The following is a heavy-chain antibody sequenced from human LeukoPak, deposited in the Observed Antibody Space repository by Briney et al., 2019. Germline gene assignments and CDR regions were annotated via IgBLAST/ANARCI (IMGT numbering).Heavy chain of an antibody. CDR3: ARHPIYYYDSSGYQGGFDY. CDR2: IYYSGST. D-gene: IGHD3-22*01. V-gene: IGHV4-59*08. Sequence: PSETLSLTCTVSGGSISSYYWSWIRQPPGKGLEWIGSIYYSGSTYYNPSLKSRVTISVDTSKNQFSLKLSSVTAADTAVYYCARHPIYYYDSSGYQGGFDYWGQGTLVTVSS. CDR1: GGSISSYY. J-gene: IGHJ4*02.